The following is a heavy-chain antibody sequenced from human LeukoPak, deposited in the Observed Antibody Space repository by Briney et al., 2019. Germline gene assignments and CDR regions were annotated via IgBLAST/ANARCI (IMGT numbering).Heavy chain of an antibody. J-gene: IGHJ4*02. CDR1: GFPFSKFA. CDR3: AREGASSGSYSY. V-gene: IGHV3-64*01. D-gene: IGHD1-26*01. Sequence: GGPLRLSCAASGFPFSKFAMHWVRQAPGKGLEYASAISSSGDSTYYANSVQGRFIISRDNSKNTLYLQMGSLRVEDMGVYYCAREGASSGSYSYWGQGTLVTVSS. CDR2: ISSSGDST.